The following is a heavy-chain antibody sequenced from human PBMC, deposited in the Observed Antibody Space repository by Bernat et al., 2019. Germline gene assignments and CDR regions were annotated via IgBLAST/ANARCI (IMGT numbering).Heavy chain of an antibody. CDR2: ITITGGRT. CDR1: GFTLSSYA. D-gene: IGHD2-21*02. Sequence: EVQLVESGGGLVQPGGSLRLSCAGSGFTLSSYAVSWVRQAPGKGLEWVSGITITGGRTYYTDSVKGRFTISRDNSKNTLYLQMNSLRAEDTAVYYCARLGCGGDCSYFDLWGRGTLVTVSS. J-gene: IGHJ2*01. V-gene: IGHV3-23*04. CDR3: ARLGCGGDCSYFDL.